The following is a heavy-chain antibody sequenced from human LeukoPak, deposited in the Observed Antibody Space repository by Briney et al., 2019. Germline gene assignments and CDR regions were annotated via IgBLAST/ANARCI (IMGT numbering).Heavy chain of an antibody. CDR2: INTNTGNP. CDR1: GYTFTSYA. D-gene: IGHD3-10*01. Sequence: ASVKVSCKASGYTFTSYAMNWVRQAPGQGLEWMGWINTNTGNPTYAQGFTGRFVFSLDTSVSTAYLQISSLKAEDTAVYYCARDLRLLWFGEQINWFDPWGQGTLVTVSS. J-gene: IGHJ5*02. CDR3: ARDLRLLWFGEQINWFDP. V-gene: IGHV7-4-1*02.